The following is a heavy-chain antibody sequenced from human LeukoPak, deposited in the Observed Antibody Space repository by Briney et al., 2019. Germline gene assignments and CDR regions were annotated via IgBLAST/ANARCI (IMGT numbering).Heavy chain of an antibody. V-gene: IGHV3-15*01. CDR2: IKSKTDGGTT. CDR3: TTQIWPKLLWFGELLSYYYYYYMDV. J-gene: IGHJ6*03. Sequence: GGSLRLSCAASGFTFSSYGMHWVRQAPGKGLEWVGRIKSKTDGGTTDYAAPVKGRFTISRDDSKNTLYLQMSSLKTEDTAVYYCTTQIWPKLLWFGELLSYYYYYYMDVWGKGTTVTISS. D-gene: IGHD3-10*01. CDR1: GFTFSSYG.